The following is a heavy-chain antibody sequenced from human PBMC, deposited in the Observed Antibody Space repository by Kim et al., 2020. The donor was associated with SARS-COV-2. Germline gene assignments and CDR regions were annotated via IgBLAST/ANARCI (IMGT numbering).Heavy chain of an antibody. J-gene: IGHJ6*03. V-gene: IGHV3-9*01. D-gene: IGHD3-3*01. Sequence: GYADSVKGRFTISRDNAKNSLYLQMNSLRAEDTALYYCASGVYYYYYMDVWGKGTTVTVSS. CDR3: ASGVYYYYYMDV.